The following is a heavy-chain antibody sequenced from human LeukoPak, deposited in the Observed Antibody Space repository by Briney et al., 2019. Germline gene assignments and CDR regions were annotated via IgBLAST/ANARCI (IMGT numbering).Heavy chain of an antibody. CDR1: GFNFSTYE. CDR3: AREDY. V-gene: IGHV3-48*03. J-gene: IGHJ4*02. Sequence: GGSLRLSRAGSGFNFSTYEMNWVRQAPGKGLEWLSYITSSGGTIYYAESVKGRFTISRDNAKNSVYLQMNNLRAEDTAVYYCAREDYWGQGTLVTVSS. CDR2: ITSSGGTI.